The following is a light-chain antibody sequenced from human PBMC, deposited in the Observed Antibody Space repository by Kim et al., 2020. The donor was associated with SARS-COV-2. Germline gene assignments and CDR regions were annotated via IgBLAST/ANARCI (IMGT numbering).Light chain of an antibody. CDR3: NSRDSSGNHWV. J-gene: IGLJ3*02. CDR1: RLRSYF. Sequence: LVQTVRITCQGDRLRSYFASWYRQKPGQAPVLVIYGKSNRPSGIPDRFSGSNSGNTASLTITGAQAEDEADYYCNSRDSSGNHWVFGGGTKVTV. V-gene: IGLV3-19*01. CDR2: GKS.